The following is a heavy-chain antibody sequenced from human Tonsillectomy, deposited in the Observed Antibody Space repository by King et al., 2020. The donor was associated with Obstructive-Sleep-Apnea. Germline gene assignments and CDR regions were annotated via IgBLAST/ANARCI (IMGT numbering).Heavy chain of an antibody. CDR1: GFTVSSNY. V-gene: IGHV3-53*04. D-gene: IGHD4-23*01. CDR3: ASGGGNYGGAFDAFDI. Sequence: EVQLVESGGGLVQPGGSLRLSCAASGFTVSSNYMSWVRQAPGKGLEWVSVIYSGGSTYYADSVKGRFTISRHNSKNTLYLQMNSLRAEDTAVYYCASGGGNYGGAFDAFDIWGQGRMVTVAS. CDR2: IYSGGST. J-gene: IGHJ3*02.